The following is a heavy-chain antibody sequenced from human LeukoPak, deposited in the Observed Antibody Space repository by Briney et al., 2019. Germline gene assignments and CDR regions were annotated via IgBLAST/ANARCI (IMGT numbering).Heavy chain of an antibody. Sequence: GGSLRLPCAASGFTFSSYWMHWVRQAPGKGLVWVSRINSDGSSTSYADSVKGRFTISRDNAKNTLYLQMNSLRAEDTAVYYCASYGRTMMGFDYWGQGTLVTVSS. J-gene: IGHJ4*02. CDR1: GFTFSSYW. CDR2: INSDGSST. V-gene: IGHV3-74*01. CDR3: ASYGRTMMGFDY. D-gene: IGHD3-22*01.